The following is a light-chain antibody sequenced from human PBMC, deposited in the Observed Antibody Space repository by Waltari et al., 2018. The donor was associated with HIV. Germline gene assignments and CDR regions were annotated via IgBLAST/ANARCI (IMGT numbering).Light chain of an antibody. V-gene: IGKV3-15*01. CDR3: QQYNNWPPLT. CDR2: GAA. J-gene: IGKJ4*01. CDR1: QSVSSN. Sequence: EIVMTQSPATLSVSQGEKATLSCRASQSVSSNLAWYQQKDVQAPSPLIYGAATRATGIPARFSGSGSGTEFTLTISSLQSEDFAVYYCQQYNNWPPLTFGGGTKVEIK.